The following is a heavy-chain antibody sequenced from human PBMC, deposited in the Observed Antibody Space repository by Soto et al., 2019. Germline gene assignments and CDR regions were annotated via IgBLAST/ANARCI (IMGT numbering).Heavy chain of an antibody. CDR2: INQSGST. J-gene: IGHJ6*02. CDR1: GGSFSGYY. D-gene: IGHD6-6*01. CDR3: ARRRSSSFYYYGMDV. Sequence: QVQLQQWGAGLLKPSETLSLTCAVYGGSFSGYYWSWIRQPPGKGLEWIGEINQSGSTNYDPSLKSRVTVSVATSKSQFSLKLSAMTAADTAVYYCARRRSSSFYYYGMDVWGQGTPVTVSS. V-gene: IGHV4-34*01.